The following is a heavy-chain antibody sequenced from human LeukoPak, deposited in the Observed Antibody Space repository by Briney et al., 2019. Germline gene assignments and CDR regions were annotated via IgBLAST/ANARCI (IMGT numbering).Heavy chain of an antibody. V-gene: IGHV4-39*01. CDR3: ARSRWSLYYFDY. CDR2: IYYSGST. D-gene: IGHD4-23*01. Sequence: SETLSLTCTVSGGSIRSSYYYWGWIRQPPGKGLEWIGSIYYSGSTYYNPSLKSRVTISVDTSKNQFSLKLSSVTAADTAVYYCARSRWSLYYFDYWGQGTLVTVSS. CDR1: GGSIRSSYYY. J-gene: IGHJ4*02.